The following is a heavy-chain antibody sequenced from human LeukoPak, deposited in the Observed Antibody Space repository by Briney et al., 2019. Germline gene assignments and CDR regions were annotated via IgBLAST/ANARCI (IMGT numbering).Heavy chain of an antibody. V-gene: IGHV4-34*01. Sequence: SETLSLTCAVYGGSFSGYYWSWIRQPPGKGLEWIGEINHSGSTNYNPSLKSRVTISVDTSKNQFSLKLSSVTAADTAVYYCARGGRYSSSWSTPKNWFDPWGQGTLVTVSS. CDR3: ARGGRYSSSWSTPKNWFDP. J-gene: IGHJ5*02. D-gene: IGHD6-13*01. CDR1: GGSFSGYY. CDR2: INHSGST.